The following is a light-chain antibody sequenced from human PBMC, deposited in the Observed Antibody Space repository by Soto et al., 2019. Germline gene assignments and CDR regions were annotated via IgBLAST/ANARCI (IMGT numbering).Light chain of an antibody. Sequence: IVMTQSPATLSVSPGERATHSCRASQSVSSNLAWYQQKPGQAPRLLIYGASTRATGIPARFSGSGSGTEFTLTISSLQSEDFAVYYCQQYNNWPITFGQGTRLEI. J-gene: IGKJ5*01. CDR3: QQYNNWPIT. CDR2: GAS. V-gene: IGKV3-15*01. CDR1: QSVSSN.